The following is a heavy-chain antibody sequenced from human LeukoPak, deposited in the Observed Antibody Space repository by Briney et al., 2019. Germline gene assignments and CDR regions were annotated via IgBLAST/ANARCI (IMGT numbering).Heavy chain of an antibody. Sequence: GGSLRLSCAASGFTFSSYWMSSVRQAPGKGLEWVANIKQDGSEKYYVDSVKGRFTISRDNAKNSLYLQMNSLRAEDTAVYYCARGARSGYAKYWGQGTLVTVSS. J-gene: IGHJ4*02. V-gene: IGHV3-7*01. D-gene: IGHD5-12*01. CDR2: IKQDGSEK. CDR1: GFTFSSYW. CDR3: ARGARSGYAKY.